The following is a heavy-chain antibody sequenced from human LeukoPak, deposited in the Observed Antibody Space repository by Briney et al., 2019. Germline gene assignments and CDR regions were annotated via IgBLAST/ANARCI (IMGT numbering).Heavy chain of an antibody. D-gene: IGHD3-22*01. CDR1: GFSFSIYT. CDR2: ISSGSSDR. CDR3: ARDQYYYDSRRYSHYYGMDV. Sequence: PGGSLTLSCAASGFSFSIYTMNWVRQAPGKGLEWVSSISSGSSDRYYADSVKGRFTVSRDNAKNSLYLQMNRLRAEDTAVYYCARDQYYYDSRRYSHYYGMDVWGQGTTVTV. V-gene: IGHV3-21*01. J-gene: IGHJ6*02.